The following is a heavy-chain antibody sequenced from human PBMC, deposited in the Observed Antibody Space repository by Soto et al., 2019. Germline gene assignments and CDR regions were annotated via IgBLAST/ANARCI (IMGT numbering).Heavy chain of an antibody. D-gene: IGHD3-16*01. J-gene: IGHJ5*02. CDR1: GGSINDFAYY. V-gene: IGHV4-39*01. Sequence: SETLSLTCTVSGGSINDFAYYWGWIRQPPGKGLEWIGTVYHNENTYYNPSLKSRVTISVDTAKNQSSLKVTSVTAADTAIYFCARRERYYGSPGWFDPWGQGTLVTVSS. CDR2: VYHNENT. CDR3: ARRERYYGSPGWFDP.